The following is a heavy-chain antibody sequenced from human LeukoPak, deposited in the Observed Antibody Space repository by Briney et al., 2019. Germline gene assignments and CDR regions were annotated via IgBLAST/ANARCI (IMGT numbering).Heavy chain of an antibody. J-gene: IGHJ4*02. CDR1: GFTFSSYA. CDR3: ARSRGRSYGN. CDR2: ISYSGTT. D-gene: IGHD5-18*01. V-gene: IGHV4-39*01. Sequence: GSLRLSCAASGFTFSSYAMSWIRQPPGKGLEWIGTISYSGTTYYNPSLKSRVTISVDTSKNQFSLRLSSVTAADTAVYYCARSRGRSYGNWGQGTLVTVSS.